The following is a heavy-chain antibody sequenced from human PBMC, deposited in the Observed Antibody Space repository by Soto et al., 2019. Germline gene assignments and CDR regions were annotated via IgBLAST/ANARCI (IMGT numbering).Heavy chain of an antibody. CDR1: GFTLSSYA. CDR2: LSNSGGTT. CDR3: ARRGIGYYNMDV. D-gene: IGHD3-16*01. J-gene: IGHJ6*03. V-gene: IGHV3-23*01. Sequence: EVQLLESGGGLVQPGGSLRLSCAASGFTLSSYAMSWVRQAPGKGLEWVSTLSNSGGTTYYPDSVKGRFTTSRDSSKSTLYLEMNSLRAEDTAVYYCARRGIGYYNMDVWGRGTTVTVSS.